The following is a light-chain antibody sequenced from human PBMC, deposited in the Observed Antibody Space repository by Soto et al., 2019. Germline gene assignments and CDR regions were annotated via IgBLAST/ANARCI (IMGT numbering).Light chain of an antibody. V-gene: IGKV3-15*01. J-gene: IGKJ1*01. CDR2: GAS. CDR3: QQYNSWPT. Sequence: EIVMTQSPATLSVSPGERVTLSCRASQSVSSNLAWYQQKPGQAPRLLIYGASTRATDIPARFSGSGSGTEFTLTISSLQSEDFAVYYCQQYNSWPTFGQGTKV. CDR1: QSVSSN.